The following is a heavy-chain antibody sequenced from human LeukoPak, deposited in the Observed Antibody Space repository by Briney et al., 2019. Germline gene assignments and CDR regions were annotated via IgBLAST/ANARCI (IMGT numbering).Heavy chain of an antibody. CDR3: AARSEAVAGQYYYYGMDV. Sequence: ASVKVSCKASGYTFTSYYIHWVRQAPGQGLEWMGIINPSGDTTRYAQKFQGRATMTRDMSTSTVYMELSSLRSEDTAVYYCAARSEAVAGQYYYYGMDVWGQGTTVTVSS. V-gene: IGHV1-46*01. CDR1: GYTFTSYY. J-gene: IGHJ6*02. D-gene: IGHD6-19*01. CDR2: INPSGDTT.